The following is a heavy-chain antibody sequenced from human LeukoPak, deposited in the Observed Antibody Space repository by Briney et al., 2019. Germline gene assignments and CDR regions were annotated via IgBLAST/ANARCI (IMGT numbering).Heavy chain of an antibody. Sequence: GGSLRLSCAASGFTFSSYSMNWVRQAPGQGLEWVSSISSSSSYIYYADSVKGRFTISRDNAKNSLYLQMNSLRAEDTAVYYCARDGLRIQLWSSVPDYWGQGTLVTVSS. CDR2: ISSSSSYI. D-gene: IGHD5-18*01. J-gene: IGHJ4*02. V-gene: IGHV3-21*01. CDR3: ARDGLRIQLWSSVPDY. CDR1: GFTFSSYS.